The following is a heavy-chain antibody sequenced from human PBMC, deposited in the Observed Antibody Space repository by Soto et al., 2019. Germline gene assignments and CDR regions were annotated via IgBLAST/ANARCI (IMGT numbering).Heavy chain of an antibody. CDR3: ARHARVGGSAYYYYYGMDV. CDR1: GGSISSSSYY. V-gene: IGHV4-39*01. Sequence: PSETLSLTCTVSGGSISSSSYYWGWIRQPPGKGLEWIGSIYYSGSTYYNPSLKSRVTISVDTSKNQFSLKLSSVTAADTAVYYCARHARVGGSAYYYYYGMDVWGQGTTVTVSS. D-gene: IGHD6-25*01. J-gene: IGHJ6*02. CDR2: IYYSGST.